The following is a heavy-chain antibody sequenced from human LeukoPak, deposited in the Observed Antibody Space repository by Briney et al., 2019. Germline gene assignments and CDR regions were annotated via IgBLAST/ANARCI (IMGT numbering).Heavy chain of an antibody. J-gene: IGHJ3*02. V-gene: IGHV4-39*01. CDR2: IYYSGST. CDR1: GGSISSSSYY. CDR3: ARRSQYYYDSSGYYDAFNI. Sequence: SETLSLTCTVSGGSISSSSYYWGWIRQPPGKGLEWIGSIYYSGSTYYNPSLKSRVTISVDTSKNQFSLKLNSVTAADTAVYYCARRSQYYYDSSGYYDAFNIWGQGTMVTVSS. D-gene: IGHD3-22*01.